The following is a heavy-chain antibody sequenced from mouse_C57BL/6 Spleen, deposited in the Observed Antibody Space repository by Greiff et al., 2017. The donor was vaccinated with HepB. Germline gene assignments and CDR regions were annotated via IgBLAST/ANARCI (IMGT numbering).Heavy chain of an antibody. D-gene: IGHD1-1*01. CDR2: IYPGDGDT. V-gene: IGHV1-80*01. Sequence: QVQLQQSGAELVKPGASVKISCKASGYAFSSYWMNWVKQRPGKGLEWIGQIYPGDGDTNYNGKFKGKATLTADKSSSTAYMQLSSLTSEDSAVYFCAREGSSGAMDYWGQGPSVTVSS. CDR1: GYAFSSYW. J-gene: IGHJ4*01. CDR3: AREGSSGAMDY.